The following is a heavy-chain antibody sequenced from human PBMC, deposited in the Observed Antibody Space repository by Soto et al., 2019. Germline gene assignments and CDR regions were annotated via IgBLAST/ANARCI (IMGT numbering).Heavy chain of an antibody. Sequence: GGSLRLSCAASGFTFSSYAMSWVRQAPGKGLEWVSAISGSGGSTYYADSVKGRFTISRDNSKNQLYLQMNSLRAEDTAVYYCAKHPSDIVVVVAAEAAHFDYWGQGTLVTVSS. J-gene: IGHJ4*02. CDR3: AKHPSDIVVVVAAEAAHFDY. CDR1: GFTFSSYA. V-gene: IGHV3-23*01. D-gene: IGHD2-15*01. CDR2: ISGSGGST.